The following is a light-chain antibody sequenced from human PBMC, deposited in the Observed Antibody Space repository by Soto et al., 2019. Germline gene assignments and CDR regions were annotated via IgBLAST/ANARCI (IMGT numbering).Light chain of an antibody. V-gene: IGKV3-11*01. CDR1: QSVSSY. J-gene: IGKJ2*01. CDR3: QQRSNWPLMYT. Sequence: ENVLTQSPATQSLSPGERATLSCRASQSVSSYLAWYQQKPGQAPRLLIYDVSLRATGIPARFSGSGSGTDFTLTISSLEPEDFAVYFCQQRSNWPLMYTFGQGTKLEIK. CDR2: DVS.